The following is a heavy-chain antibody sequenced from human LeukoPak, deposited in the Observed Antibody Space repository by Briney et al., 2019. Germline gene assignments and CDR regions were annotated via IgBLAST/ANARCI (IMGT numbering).Heavy chain of an antibody. Sequence: GGSLKLSCAASGFTFSSYGMHWVRQAPGKGLEWVALISYDGSNTYYTDSVKGRFTISRDNSKNTLYLQMNSLTAEDTAIYYCAKSSKSWNDAFDIWGQGTMVTVSS. D-gene: IGHD1-1*01. CDR2: ISYDGSNT. J-gene: IGHJ3*02. CDR3: AKSSKSWNDAFDI. V-gene: IGHV3-30*18. CDR1: GFTFSSYG.